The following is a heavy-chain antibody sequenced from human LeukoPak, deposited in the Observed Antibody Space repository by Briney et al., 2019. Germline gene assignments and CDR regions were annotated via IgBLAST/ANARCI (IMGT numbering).Heavy chain of an antibody. D-gene: IGHD1-26*01. CDR1: GGSISSYY. Sequence: PSETLSLTCTVSGGSISSYYWSWIRQPPGKGLEWIGYIYYSGSTNYNPSLKSRVTISVDRSKNQFSLKLSSVTAADTAVYYCARVGGGSSGVFDYWGQGTLVTVSS. V-gene: IGHV4-59*12. CDR2: IYYSGST. J-gene: IGHJ4*02. CDR3: ARVGGGSSGVFDY.